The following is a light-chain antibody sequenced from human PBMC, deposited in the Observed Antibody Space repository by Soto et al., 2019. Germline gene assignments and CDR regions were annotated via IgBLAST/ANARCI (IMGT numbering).Light chain of an antibody. CDR1: QSISNF. Sequence: DIQMTQSPSSLSASVGDRATITCRASQSISNFLNWYQQKPGKAPKLLIYGASTLQSGVPSRFSGGGSGTDFTLTISSLQPEDFATYYCQQTYSTPRYTFAGGTKLEIK. CDR3: QQTYSTPRYT. V-gene: IGKV1-39*01. CDR2: GAS. J-gene: IGKJ2*01.